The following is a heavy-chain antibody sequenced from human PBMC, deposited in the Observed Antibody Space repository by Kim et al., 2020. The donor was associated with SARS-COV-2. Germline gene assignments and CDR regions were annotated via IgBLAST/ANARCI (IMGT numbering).Heavy chain of an antibody. CDR2: IWYDGSNK. V-gene: IGHV3-33*01. Sequence: GGSLRLSCAASGFTFGSYGMHWVRQAPGKGLEWVAVIWYDGSNKYYADSVKGRFTISRDNSKNTLYLQMNSLRAEDTAVYYCATTPGGHDYGGNKDYYYGMDVWGQGTTVTVSS. J-gene: IGHJ6*02. CDR3: ATTPGGHDYGGNKDYYYGMDV. D-gene: IGHD4-17*01. CDR1: GFTFGSYG.